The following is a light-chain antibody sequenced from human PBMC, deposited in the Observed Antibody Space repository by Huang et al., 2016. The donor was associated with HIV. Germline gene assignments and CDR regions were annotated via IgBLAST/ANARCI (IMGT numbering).Light chain of an antibody. CDR1: QDIRNE. Sequence: AIQMTQSPSSLSASVGDRVTITCRASQDIRNELGWYQQKPGKAPKLLIYSATSLQSGVPSRFSGSGYGTEFNLTISSLQPEDFATYYCLQNYAFPRMFGQGTKVEIK. CDR3: LQNYAFPRM. CDR2: SAT. J-gene: IGKJ1*01. V-gene: IGKV1-6*01.